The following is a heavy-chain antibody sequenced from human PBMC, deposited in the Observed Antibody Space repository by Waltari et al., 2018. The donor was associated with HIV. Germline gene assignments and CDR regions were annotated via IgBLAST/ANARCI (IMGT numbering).Heavy chain of an antibody. CDR3: ARRSPPTEFQY. CDR2: ISAGGNKK. V-gene: IGHV3-23*01. J-gene: IGHJ1*01. CDR1: GFTFSNYA. Sequence: EVQVLESGGALVQPGESLTLSCAASGFTFSNYAMSWVRQAPGRGLEWVSGISAGGNKKGYADSVKGRFLVARDDSNNTVHLQMNDVRAEDAALYYCARRSPPTEFQYWGQGTLVTVAS.